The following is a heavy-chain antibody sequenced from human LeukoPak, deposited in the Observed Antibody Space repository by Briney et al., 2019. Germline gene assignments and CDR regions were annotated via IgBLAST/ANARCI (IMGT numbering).Heavy chain of an antibody. J-gene: IGHJ4*02. CDR1: VFSLSTNS. CDR2: ISSNSATT. V-gene: IGHV3-48*01. Sequence: GGSLRLSCAASVFSLSTNSMKWVRQVQRKGQEWISYISSNSATTYYADSVKGRFTISRDNAKNSLYLHMNSLRADDTAVYYCARDTRSLIDYWGQGTLVTVSS. D-gene: IGHD1-26*01. CDR3: ARDTRSLIDY.